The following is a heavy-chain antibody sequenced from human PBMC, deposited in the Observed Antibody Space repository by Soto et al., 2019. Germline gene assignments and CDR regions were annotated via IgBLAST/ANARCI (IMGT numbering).Heavy chain of an antibody. CDR1: GGSISSYY. Sequence: SETLSLTCTVSGGSISSYYWSWIRQPPGKGLEWIGYIYYSGSTNYNPSLKSRVTISVDTSKNQFSLKLSSVTAADTAAYYCARVLSGGGEVDYWGQGTLVTVSS. CDR3: ARVLSGGGEVDY. V-gene: IGHV4-59*01. J-gene: IGHJ4*02. D-gene: IGHD3-10*01. CDR2: IYYSGST.